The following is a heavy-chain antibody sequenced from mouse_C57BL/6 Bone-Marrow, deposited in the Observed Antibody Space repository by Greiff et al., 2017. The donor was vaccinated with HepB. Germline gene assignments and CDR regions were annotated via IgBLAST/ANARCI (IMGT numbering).Heavy chain of an antibody. Sequence: VQLQQSVAELVRPGASVKLSCTASGFNIKNTYMHWVKQRPEQGLEWIGRIDPANGNTKYAPKFQGKATITADKSSNTAYLQLSSLTSEDTAIYYCAREGFTTVVARDWYFDVWGTGTTVTVSS. J-gene: IGHJ1*03. CDR2: IDPANGNT. CDR1: GFNIKNTY. D-gene: IGHD1-1*01. CDR3: AREGFTTVVARDWYFDV. V-gene: IGHV14-3*01.